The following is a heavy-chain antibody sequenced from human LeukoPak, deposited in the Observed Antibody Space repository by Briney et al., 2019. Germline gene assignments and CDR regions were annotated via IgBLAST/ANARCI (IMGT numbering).Heavy chain of an antibody. CDR3: ASYSSSWYPSYYYMDV. J-gene: IGHJ6*03. CDR1: GGSISSYY. V-gene: IGHV4-59*01. CDR2: IQNSVTSY. D-gene: IGHD6-13*01. Sequence: PSETLSLTCTVSGGSISSYYWSWVRQPPGKGLEWIGYIQNSVTSYTDNPSLQSRVTISVDTSKNQFSLKLSSVTAADTAVYYCASYSSSWYPSYYYMDVWGKGTTVTVSS.